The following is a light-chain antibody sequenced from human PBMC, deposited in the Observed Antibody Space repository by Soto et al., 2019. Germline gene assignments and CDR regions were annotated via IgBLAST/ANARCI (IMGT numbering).Light chain of an antibody. CDR1: QSIASH. J-gene: IGKJ5*01. V-gene: IGKV3D-15*01. Sequence: EIVLTQSPVTLSLSPGERATLSCRASQSIASHLAWYQQKPGQAPRLLIHDASSRATGIPARFSGSGSGTDFTLTISSLQSEDFAVYYCQQYNNWPPITFGQGTRLEIK. CDR2: DAS. CDR3: QQYNNWPPIT.